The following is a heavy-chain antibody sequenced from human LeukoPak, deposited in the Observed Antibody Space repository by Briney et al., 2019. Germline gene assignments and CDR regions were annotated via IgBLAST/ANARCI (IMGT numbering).Heavy chain of an antibody. CDR1: GFSISSGHY. CDR2: VYQSGTT. Sequence: SETLSLTCTVSGFSISSGHYWGWVRQPPGAGLEWIGSVYQSGTTYYNPSFKSRVTTSVDMSKNQFSLGLRPVTAADTAVYYCARIFIRNGYSSYFDCWGQGTLVTVSS. J-gene: IGHJ4*02. V-gene: IGHV4-38-2*02. CDR3: ARIFIRNGYSSYFDC. D-gene: IGHD5-18*01.